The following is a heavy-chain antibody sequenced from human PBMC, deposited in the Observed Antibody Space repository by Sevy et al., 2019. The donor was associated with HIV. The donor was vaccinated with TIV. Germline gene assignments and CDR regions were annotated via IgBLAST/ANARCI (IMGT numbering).Heavy chain of an antibody. CDR1: GYTFTGYY. J-gene: IGHJ4*02. CDR3: ASSDYGDYVVDY. V-gene: IGHV1-2*02. Sequence: ASMKVSCKASGYTFTGYYMHWVRQAPGQGLEWMGWINPNSGGTNYAQKFQGRVTMTRETSISTAYMELSRLRSDDTAVYYCASSDYGDYVVDYWGQGTLVTVSS. D-gene: IGHD4-17*01. CDR2: INPNSGGT.